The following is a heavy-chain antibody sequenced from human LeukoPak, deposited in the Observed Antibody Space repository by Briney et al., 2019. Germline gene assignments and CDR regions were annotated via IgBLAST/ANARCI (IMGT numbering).Heavy chain of an antibody. V-gene: IGHV3-21*01. D-gene: IGHD2-2*01. CDR3: ASQRQSDCSSTSCYAP. Sequence: GGSLRLSCAASGFTFSSYCMNWVRQAPGKGLEWVSSISTSSSYIYYADSVKGRFTISRDNAKNSLYLQMNSLRAEDTAVYYCASQRQSDCSSTSCYAPWGQGTLVTVSS. CDR2: ISTSSSYI. J-gene: IGHJ5*02. CDR1: GFTFSSYC.